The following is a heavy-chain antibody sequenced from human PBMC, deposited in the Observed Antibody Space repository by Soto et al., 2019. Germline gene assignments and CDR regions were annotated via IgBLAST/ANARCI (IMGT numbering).Heavy chain of an antibody. V-gene: IGHV3-21*06. CDR3: ARESEDLTSNFDY. J-gene: IGHJ4*02. CDR1: GFTFTRYS. CDR2: ISSTTNYI. Sequence: GGSLRLSSAASGFTFTRYSMNWVRQSPGKGLEWVSSISSTTNYIYYGDSMKGRFTISRDNAKNSLYLEMNSLRAEDTAVYYCARESEDLTSNFDYWGQGTLVTVSS.